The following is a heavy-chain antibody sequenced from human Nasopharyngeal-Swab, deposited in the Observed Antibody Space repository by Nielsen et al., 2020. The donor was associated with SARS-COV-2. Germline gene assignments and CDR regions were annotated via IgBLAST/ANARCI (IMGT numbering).Heavy chain of an antibody. J-gene: IGHJ3*02. CDR2: IYYSGST. V-gene: IGHV4-59*12. Sequence: SETLSLTCTVSGGSISRYYWSWIRQPPGKGLEWIGYIYYSGSTNYNPSLKSRVTISVDTSKNQFSLKLSSVTAADTAVYYCAREYGSPFFDIWGQGTMVTVSS. CDR1: GGSISRYY. CDR3: AREYGSPFFDI. D-gene: IGHD3-10*01.